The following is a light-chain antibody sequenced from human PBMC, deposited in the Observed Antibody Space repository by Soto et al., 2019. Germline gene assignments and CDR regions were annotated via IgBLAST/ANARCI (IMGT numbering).Light chain of an antibody. V-gene: IGLV2-14*01. J-gene: IGLJ1*01. CDR3: SSYTTSSSYV. CDR1: SSDVGGYIC. Sequence: QSVLTQPASVSGSPGQSITISCTGTSSDVGGYICVSWYPQHPGKAPKLMIYHVTSRPSGVSYRFSGSKSGNTASLTISGLQAEDEADYYCSSYTTSSSYVFGTGTKVTVL. CDR2: HVT.